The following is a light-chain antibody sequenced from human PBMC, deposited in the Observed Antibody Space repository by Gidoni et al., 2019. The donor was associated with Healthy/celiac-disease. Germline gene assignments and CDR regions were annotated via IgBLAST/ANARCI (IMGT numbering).Light chain of an antibody. CDR2: AAS. V-gene: IGKV1-39*01. CDR3: QQSYSTLALT. J-gene: IGKJ4*01. CDR1: QSISSY. Sequence: DIQMTQSPSSLSASVGDRVTITCRASQSISSYLAWYQQKPGKAPKLLIYAASSLQSGVPSRFSGSGSGTDFTLTISSLQPEEFATYYCQQSYSTLALTFGGGTQVEIK.